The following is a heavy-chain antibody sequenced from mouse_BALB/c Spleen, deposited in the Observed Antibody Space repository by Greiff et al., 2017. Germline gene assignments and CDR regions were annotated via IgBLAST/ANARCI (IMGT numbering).Heavy chain of an antibody. Sequence: EVKLVESGGGLVKPGGSLKLSCAASGFAFSSYDMSWVRQTPEKRLEWVAYISSGGGSTYYPDTVKGRFTISRDNAKNTLYLQMSSLRSEDTAMYYCARGRVYGNYEGFAYWGQGTLVTVSA. V-gene: IGHV5-12-1*01. CDR3: ARGRVYGNYEGFAY. J-gene: IGHJ3*01. D-gene: IGHD2-1*01. CDR2: ISSGGGST. CDR1: GFAFSSYD.